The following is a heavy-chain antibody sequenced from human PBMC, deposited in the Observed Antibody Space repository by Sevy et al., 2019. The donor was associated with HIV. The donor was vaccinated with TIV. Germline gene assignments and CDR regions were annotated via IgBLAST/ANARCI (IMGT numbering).Heavy chain of an antibody. D-gene: IGHD1-26*01. CDR2: INPNSGGT. CDR1: GYTFTGYY. V-gene: IGHV1-2*06. Sequence: ASVKVSCKASGYTFTGYYMHWVRQAPGQGLEWMGRINPNSGGTNYAQKFQGRVTMTRDTSISTAYMELSRLRSDDTAMYYCARVRPYSGSYYDYWGQGTLVTISS. J-gene: IGHJ4*02. CDR3: ARVRPYSGSYYDY.